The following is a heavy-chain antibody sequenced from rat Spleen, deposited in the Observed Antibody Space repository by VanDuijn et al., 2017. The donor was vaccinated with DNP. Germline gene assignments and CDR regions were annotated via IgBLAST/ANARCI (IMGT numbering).Heavy chain of an antibody. V-gene: IGHV2-4*01. CDR1: GFSLTSYG. Sequence: QVQLKESGPGLVQPSQTLSLTCTVSGFSLTSYGVSWVRQPPGKGLEWMGGIWGDGSTNYNSLLKSRLSISRDISKSQVFLKMNSLQTEDTATYYCARDLGAYWGQGTLVTVSS. D-gene: IGHD4-3*01. CDR2: IWGDGST. J-gene: IGHJ3*01. CDR3: ARDLGAY.